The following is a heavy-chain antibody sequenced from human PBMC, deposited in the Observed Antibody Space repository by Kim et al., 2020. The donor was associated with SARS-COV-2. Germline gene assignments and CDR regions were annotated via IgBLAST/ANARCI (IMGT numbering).Heavy chain of an antibody. Sequence: GGSLRLSCAASGFTFDDYAMHWVRQAPGKGLEWVSGISWNSGSIGYADSVKGRFTISRDNAKNSLYLQMNSLRAEDTALYYCAKDIRWFGTETTGPLDYWGQGTLVTVSS. V-gene: IGHV3-9*01. CDR2: ISWNSGSI. CDR3: AKDIRWFGTETTGPLDY. CDR1: GFTFDDYA. J-gene: IGHJ4*02. D-gene: IGHD3-10*01.